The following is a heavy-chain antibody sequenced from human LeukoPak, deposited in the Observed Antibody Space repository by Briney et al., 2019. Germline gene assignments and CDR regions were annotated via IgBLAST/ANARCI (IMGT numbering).Heavy chain of an antibody. CDR1: GGSISSYY. J-gene: IGHJ5*02. D-gene: IGHD1-1*01. Sequence: SETLSLTCTVSGGSISSYYWSWIRQPAGKGLEWIGRIYTSGSTNYNPSLKSRVTMSVDTSKNQFSLKLSSVTAADTAVYFCARDRRGGAWTNRFDPWGQGTLVTVSS. CDR2: IYTSGST. CDR3: ARDRRGGAWTNRFDP. V-gene: IGHV4-4*07.